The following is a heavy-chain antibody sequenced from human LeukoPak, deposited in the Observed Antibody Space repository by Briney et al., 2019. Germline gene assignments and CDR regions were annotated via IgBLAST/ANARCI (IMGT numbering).Heavy chain of an antibody. Sequence: GRSLRLSCAASGFTFSSYGMHWVRQAPGKGLEWVAVISYDGSNKYYADSVKGRSTISRDNSKNTLYLRMNSLRAEDTAVYYCAKDGYCSSTSCLVYYYGMDVWGQGTTVTVSS. J-gene: IGHJ6*02. CDR3: AKDGYCSSTSCLVYYYGMDV. D-gene: IGHD2-2*01. CDR1: GFTFSSYG. CDR2: ISYDGSNK. V-gene: IGHV3-30*18.